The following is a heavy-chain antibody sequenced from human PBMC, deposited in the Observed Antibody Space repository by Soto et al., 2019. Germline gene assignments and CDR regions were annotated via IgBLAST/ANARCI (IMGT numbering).Heavy chain of an antibody. CDR1: GFTFTDHS. Sequence: EVQLVESGGGLVQPGGSLRLSCTASGFTFTDHSMNWVRHAPGKGLEWLSYINDISNAIHYADSVKGRFAMSRDNAQKSVLLQMNSLRVEDTGVYYCARDRPTTFSADLWGQGTVVTVSS. J-gene: IGHJ3*01. V-gene: IGHV3-48*04. D-gene: IGHD5-12*01. CDR3: ARDRPTTFSADL. CDR2: INDISNAI.